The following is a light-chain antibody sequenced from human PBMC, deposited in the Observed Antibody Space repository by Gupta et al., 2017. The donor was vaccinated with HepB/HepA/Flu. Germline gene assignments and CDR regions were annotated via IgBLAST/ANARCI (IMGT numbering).Light chain of an antibody. J-gene: IGLJ1*01. Sequence: VLPQPPPASGPPGQRVTISCSGSSSNIGSKTVNWYQQLPGTAPKLLIYSNNQRPSGVPDRFSGSKSGTSASLAISGLQAEEEADYYCAAWDDSRNGYVFGTGTKVTVL. CDR1: SSNIGSKT. CDR3: AAWDDSRNGYV. CDR2: SNN. V-gene: IGLV1-44*01.